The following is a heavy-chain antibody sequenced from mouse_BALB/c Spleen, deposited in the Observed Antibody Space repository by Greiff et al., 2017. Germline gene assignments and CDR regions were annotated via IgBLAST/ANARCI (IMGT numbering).Heavy chain of an antibody. V-gene: IGHV1-4*01. CDR1: GYTFTSYW. D-gene: IGHD2-14*01. J-gene: IGHJ3*01. CDR3: ATYYRYDGDGPFAY. CDR2: INPSTGYT. Sequence: VQLQQSGTVLARPGASVKMSCKASGYTFTSYWMHWVKQRPGQGLEWIGYINPSTGYTEYNQKFKDKATLTADKSSSTAYMQLSSLTSEDSAVYYGATYYRYDGDGPFAYWGQGTLVTVSA.